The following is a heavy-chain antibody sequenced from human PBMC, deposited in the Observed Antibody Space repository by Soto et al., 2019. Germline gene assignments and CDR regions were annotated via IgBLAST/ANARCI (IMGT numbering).Heavy chain of an antibody. Sequence: EVQLLESGGGLVQPGGSPRLSCAASGFTFNNNGMSWVRQAPGKGLEWVSTISSTGGTTYYADSVKGRFTISRDNSKNTMYVQMNSLRAEDTAVYYCARDRGYCSGGSCYWCFDLWGRGTLVTVSS. V-gene: IGHV3-23*01. CDR2: ISSTGGTT. D-gene: IGHD2-15*01. J-gene: IGHJ2*01. CDR3: ARDRGYCSGGSCYWCFDL. CDR1: GFTFNNNG.